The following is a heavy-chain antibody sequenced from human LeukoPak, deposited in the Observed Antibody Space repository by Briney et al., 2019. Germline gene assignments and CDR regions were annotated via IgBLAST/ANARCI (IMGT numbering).Heavy chain of an antibody. J-gene: IGHJ4*02. CDR3: ARSRGRSGATPFDY. CDR2: TSAYNGNT. CDR1: GYTFTSYG. D-gene: IGHD1-26*01. V-gene: IGHV1-18*01. Sequence: ASVKVSCKASGYTFTSYGISWVRQAPGQGLEWMGWTSAYNGNTNYAQKLQGRVTMTTDTSTSTAYMELRSLRSDDTAVYYCARSRGRSGATPFDYWGQGTLVTVSS.